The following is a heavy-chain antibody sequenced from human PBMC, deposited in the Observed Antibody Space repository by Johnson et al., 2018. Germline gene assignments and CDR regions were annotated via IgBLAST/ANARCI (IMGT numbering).Heavy chain of an antibody. CDR2: ISGSGGST. D-gene: IGHD3-22*01. CDR3: AKVKLLDSSGFYGYAFDI. CDR1: GFTFSSYA. V-gene: IGHV3-23*04. Sequence: VQLVQSGGGVVQPGRSLRLSCAASGFTFSSYAMSWVRQAPGKGLEWVSAISGSGGSTYYADSVKGRFTISRDNSKNTLYLQMNSLGAEETAVYYGAKVKLLDSSGFYGYAFDIWGQGTMGAVAS. J-gene: IGHJ3*02.